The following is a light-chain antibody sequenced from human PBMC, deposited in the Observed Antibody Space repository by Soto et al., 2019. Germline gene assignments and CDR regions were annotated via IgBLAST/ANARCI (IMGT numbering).Light chain of an antibody. CDR3: QKYSSVPV. CDR2: AAS. CDR1: QGIRNF. Sequence: DIQMTQSPTSLPASVGDRVTITCRASQGIRNFVAWYQQKPGKAPKLLIYAASTLQSGVPSRFSGSGSGKDFTLTINSLQPEDVATYSCQKYSSVPVFGPGTKVEIK. J-gene: IGKJ3*01. V-gene: IGKV1-27*01.